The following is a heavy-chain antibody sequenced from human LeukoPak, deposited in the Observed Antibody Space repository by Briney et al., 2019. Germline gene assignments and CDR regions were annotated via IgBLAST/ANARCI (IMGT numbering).Heavy chain of an antibody. CDR2: MYYSGST. Sequence: PSDTLSLTCTVSGDSISSGGYYWSWIRQHPGEGLEWIGYMYYSGSTYYNPSLKSRVTISVDTSKNQFSLKVSSVTAADTAVYYCAGATITFGRVIAQCLYWGQETLLSVPS. J-gene: IGHJ4*02. CDR1: GDSISSGGYY. CDR3: AGATITFGRVIAQCLY. D-gene: IGHD3-16*02. V-gene: IGHV4-31*03.